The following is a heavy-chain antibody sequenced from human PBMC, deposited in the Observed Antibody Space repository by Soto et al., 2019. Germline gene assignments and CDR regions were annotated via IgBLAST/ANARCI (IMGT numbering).Heavy chain of an antibody. Sequence: PSETLSLTCTVPAGSISSSSYYWGWIRQPPGKGLEWIGSIYYSGSTYYNPSLNSRVTISVDTSKNQFSLKLSSVTAADTAVYYCARRRELWPYYFDYWGQGTLVTVSS. J-gene: IGHJ4*02. D-gene: IGHD5-18*01. CDR2: IYYSGST. CDR1: AGSISSSSYY. V-gene: IGHV4-39*01. CDR3: ARRRELWPYYFDY.